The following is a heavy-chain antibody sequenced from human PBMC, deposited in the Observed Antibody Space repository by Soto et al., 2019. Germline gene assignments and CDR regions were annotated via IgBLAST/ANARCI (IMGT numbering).Heavy chain of an antibody. Sequence: LSLTCTVSGGSISSGGYYWSWIRQHPGKGLEWIGYIYYSGSTYYNPSLKSRVTISVDTSKNQFSLKLSSVTAADTAVYYCARSGYYDSSGYYYNVGNLIRFDYWGQGTLVTVSS. CDR2: IYYSGST. CDR3: ARSGYYDSSGYYYNVGNLIRFDY. V-gene: IGHV4-31*03. D-gene: IGHD3-22*01. CDR1: GGSISSGGYY. J-gene: IGHJ4*02.